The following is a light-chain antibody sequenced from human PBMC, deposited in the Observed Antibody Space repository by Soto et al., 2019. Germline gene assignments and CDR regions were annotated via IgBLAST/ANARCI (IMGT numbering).Light chain of an antibody. CDR1: SSNIGNNY. V-gene: IGLV1-51*01. CDR2: DNN. J-gene: IGLJ2*01. Sequence: QSVLTQPPSVSAAPGQKVTISCSGSSSNIGNNYVSWYQQLPGTAPKLLIYDNNKRPSGIPDRFSGSKSGTSATLGITGIQTGDEADYYCGTWDSSSVVFGGGTKVTVL. CDR3: GTWDSSSVV.